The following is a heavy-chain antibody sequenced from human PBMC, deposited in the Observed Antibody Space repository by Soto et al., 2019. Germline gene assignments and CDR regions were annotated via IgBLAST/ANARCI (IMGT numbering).Heavy chain of an antibody. D-gene: IGHD2-2*01. CDR3: ARDAVPYIVLVPAAMRTNWFDP. CDR1: GYTFTSYG. J-gene: IGHJ5*02. V-gene: IGHV1-18*01. CDR2: ISAYNGNT. Sequence: ASVKVSCKASGYTFTSYGISWVRQAPGQGLEWMGWISAYNGNTNYAQKLQSRVTMTSDTSTSTAYMELRSLRSDDTAVYYCARDAVPYIVLVPAAMRTNWFDPWG.